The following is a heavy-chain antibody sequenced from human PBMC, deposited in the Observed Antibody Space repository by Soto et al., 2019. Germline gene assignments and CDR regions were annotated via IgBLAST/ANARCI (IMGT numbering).Heavy chain of an antibody. J-gene: IGHJ4*02. CDR3: ARETSGYPLDY. CDR1: GFTFSTYR. CDR2: ITSSSSYI. V-gene: IGHV3-21*01. D-gene: IGHD5-12*01. Sequence: EVQLVESGGGLVKPGGSLRLSCAASGFTFSTYRMNWVRQAPGKGLEWVSSITSSSSYIYYADSVKGRFTISRDNAKNQLYLQMNSLRAEDTAVYYCARETSGYPLDYWGQGTLVTVSS.